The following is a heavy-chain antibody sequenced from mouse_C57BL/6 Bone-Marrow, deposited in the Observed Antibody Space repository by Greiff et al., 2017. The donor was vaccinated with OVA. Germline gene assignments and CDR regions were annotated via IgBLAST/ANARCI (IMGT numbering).Heavy chain of an antibody. Sequence: VQLQQSGSELRSPGSSVKLSCKDFASEVFPIAYMSWVRQKPGHGFEWIGGILPSIGRTIYGEKFEDKATLDADTLSNTAYLELNSLTSEDSAIYYCARRRGRGYWYFDVWGTGTTVTVSS. CDR1: ASEVFPIAY. V-gene: IGHV15-2*01. CDR3: ARRRGRGYWYFDV. J-gene: IGHJ1*03. CDR2: ILPSIGRT. D-gene: IGHD3-3*01.